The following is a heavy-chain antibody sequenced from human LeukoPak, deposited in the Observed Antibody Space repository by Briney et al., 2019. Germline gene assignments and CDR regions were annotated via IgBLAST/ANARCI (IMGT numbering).Heavy chain of an antibody. CDR2: VYTSGST. CDR1: GGSISSGSYY. CDR3: ARGETGTTYFDY. V-gene: IGHV4-61*02. Sequence: SQTLSLTCTVSGGSISSGSYYWSWIRQPAGKGLEWIGRVYTSGSTNYNPSLKSRLTISVDTSKNQFSLKLSSVTAADTAVYYCARGETGTTYFDYWGQGTLVTVSS. J-gene: IGHJ4*02. D-gene: IGHD1-7*01.